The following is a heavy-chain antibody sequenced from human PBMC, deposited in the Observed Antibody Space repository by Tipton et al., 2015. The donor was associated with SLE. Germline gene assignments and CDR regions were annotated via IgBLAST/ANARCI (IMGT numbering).Heavy chain of an antibody. D-gene: IGHD2-2*03. V-gene: IGHV4-39*07. CDR3: ARDGYCSSTSCYRGDY. CDR2: IYYSGST. Sequence: TVSLTCTVSGGSISSSSYYWGWIRQPPGKGLEWIGSIYYSGSTYYNPSLKSRVTISVDTSKNQFSLKLSSVTAADTAVYYCARDGYCSSTSCYRGDYWGQGTLVTVSS. CDR1: GGSISSSSYY. J-gene: IGHJ4*02.